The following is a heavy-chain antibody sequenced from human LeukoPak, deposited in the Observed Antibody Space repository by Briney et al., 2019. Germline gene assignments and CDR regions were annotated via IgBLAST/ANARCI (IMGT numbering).Heavy chain of an antibody. CDR3: ARERKMYSSGWYARAGYFDY. V-gene: IGHV4-34*01. J-gene: IGHJ4*02. CDR2: INHSGST. CDR1: GGSFSGYY. D-gene: IGHD6-19*01. Sequence: PSETLSLTCAVYGGSFSGYYWSWIRQPPGKGLEWIGEINHSGSTNYNPSLKSRVTISVDTSKNQFSLKLSSVTAADTAVYYCARERKMYSSGWYARAGYFDYWGQGTLVTVSS.